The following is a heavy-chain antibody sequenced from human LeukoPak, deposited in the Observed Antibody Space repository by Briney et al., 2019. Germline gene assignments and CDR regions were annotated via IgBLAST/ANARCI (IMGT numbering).Heavy chain of an antibody. J-gene: IGHJ3*02. Sequence: GGSLRLSCAASGFTLSSYSMNWVRQAPGKGLEWVSSISSSSSYIYYADSVKGRFTISRDNAKNSLYLQMNSLRAEDTAVYYCARDDSYSSSWYTPDAFDIWGQGTMVTVSS. CDR3: ARDDSYSSSWYTPDAFDI. CDR1: GFTLSSYS. CDR2: ISSSSSYI. D-gene: IGHD6-13*01. V-gene: IGHV3-21*01.